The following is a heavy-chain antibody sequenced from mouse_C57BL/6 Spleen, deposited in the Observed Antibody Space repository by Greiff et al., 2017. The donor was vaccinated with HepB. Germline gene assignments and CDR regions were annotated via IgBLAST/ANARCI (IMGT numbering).Heavy chain of an antibody. CDR3: ARSGTLYAMDY. V-gene: IGHV1-82*01. J-gene: IGHJ4*01. CDR2: MYPGDGDT. Sequence: QVQLQQSGPELVKPGASVKISCKASGYAFSSSWMNWVKQRPGKGLEWIGRMYPGDGDTNYNGKFKGKATLTADKSSSTAYMQLSSLTSEDSAVYFCARSGTLYAMDYWGQGTSVTVSS. CDR1: GYAFSSSW. D-gene: IGHD4-1*01.